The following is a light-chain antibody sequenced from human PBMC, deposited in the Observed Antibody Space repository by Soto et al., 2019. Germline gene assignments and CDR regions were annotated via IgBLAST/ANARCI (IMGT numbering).Light chain of an antibody. CDR3: GSFAGKNLFL. V-gene: IGLV2-8*01. J-gene: IGLJ2*01. Sequence: QSALTQPPSASGSPGQSVTFSCTGTSSDIGAYVSWYQHHPGKAPKLVISEVNKRPSGVPDRFSGSKSGNTASLTVSGLQAEDGADYYGGSFAGKNLFLFGGGTKLTAL. CDR2: EVN. CDR1: SSDIGAY.